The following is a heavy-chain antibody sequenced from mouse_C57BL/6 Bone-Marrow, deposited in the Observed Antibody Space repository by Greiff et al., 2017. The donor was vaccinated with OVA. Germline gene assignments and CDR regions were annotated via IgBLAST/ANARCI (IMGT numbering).Heavy chain of an antibody. CDR3: SRHRWLLGYVDV. D-gene: IGHD2-3*01. V-gene: IGHV2-6-1*01. Sequence: VKLQESGPGLVAPSQSLSITCTVSGFSLTSYGVHWVRQPPGKGLEWLVVIWSDGSTTYNSALKSRLSISKDNSKSQVFLKMNSLQTDDTAMYYCSRHRWLLGYVDVWGTGTTVTVSS. J-gene: IGHJ1*03. CDR2: IWSDGST. CDR1: GFSLTSYG.